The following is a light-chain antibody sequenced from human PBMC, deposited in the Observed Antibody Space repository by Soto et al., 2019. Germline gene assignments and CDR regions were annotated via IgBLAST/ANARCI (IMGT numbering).Light chain of an antibody. CDR1: QSVSSSY. CDR3: QQYGGSPPFT. CDR2: GAS. Sequence: EIVLTQSPGTLSLSPGERVTLSCRASQSVSSSYLAWYQQKPGKAPRLLIYGASSRATGIPDRFSGSGSGTDFALTINRLEPEDFAVYYCQQYGGSPPFTFGQGTRLEIK. J-gene: IGKJ5*01. V-gene: IGKV3-20*01.